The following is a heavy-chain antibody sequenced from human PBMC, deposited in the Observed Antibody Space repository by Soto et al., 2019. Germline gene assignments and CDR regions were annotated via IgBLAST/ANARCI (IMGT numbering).Heavy chain of an antibody. CDR3: ARGATVTQYDY. J-gene: IGHJ4*02. CDR2: GSYSGTT. V-gene: IGHV4-61*01. D-gene: IGHD4-17*01. CDR1: GVSVSSGSFY. Sequence: PSESLSLTCTVSGVSVSSGSFYWAWIRQPPGKGLEWIGFGSYSGTTNYKPSLKSRVTISVDTSRSQISLKVSSLTAGDTAVYYCARGATVTQYDYWGQGTLVTVSS.